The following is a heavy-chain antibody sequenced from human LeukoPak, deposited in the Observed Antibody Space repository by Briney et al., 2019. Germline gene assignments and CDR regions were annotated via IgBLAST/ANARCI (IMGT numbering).Heavy chain of an antibody. Sequence: SETLSLTCNVSGYSISTGYHWGWIRQPPGEGLEWIGSIEYSGNTYYNPSLKSRVTISLDTSKNQFSLKLNSVTAADTAVYYCARGGYFDYWGQGTLVTVSS. J-gene: IGHJ4*02. V-gene: IGHV4-38-2*02. CDR3: ARGGYFDY. CDR2: IEYSGNT. CDR1: GYSISTGYH.